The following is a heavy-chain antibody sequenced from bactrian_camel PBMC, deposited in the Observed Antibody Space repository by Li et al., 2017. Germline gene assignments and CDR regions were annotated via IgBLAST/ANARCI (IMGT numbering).Heavy chain of an antibody. J-gene: IGHJ4*01. D-gene: IGHD2*01. Sequence: HVQLVESGGGSVQAGGSLRLSCAASGYTVGRNCIAWFRQTPGTEREGVARTSPGGVRTLYADSVKGRFTISRDNAKNTLYLQLNSLRNEDTAMYYCAAVSAVVGGDCLDVGLEFYKYWGQGTQVTVS. CDR3: AAVSAVVGGDCLDVGLEFYKY. CDR1: GYTVGRNC. V-gene: IGHV3S1*01. CDR2: TSPGGVRT.